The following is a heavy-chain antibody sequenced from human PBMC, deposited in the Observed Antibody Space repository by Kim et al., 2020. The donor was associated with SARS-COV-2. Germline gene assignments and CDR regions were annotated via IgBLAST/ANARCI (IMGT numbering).Heavy chain of an antibody. CDR3: ARDGILSYTSSWDY. Sequence: GGSLRLSCAASGFTFRSYWMSWVRQAPGKGLEWVANIKEDGSVKHYVDSVKGRFTISRDNAGNSLYLQLNSLRADDTATYYCARDGILSYTSSWDYWGQGSLVTVSS. J-gene: IGHJ4*02. D-gene: IGHD6-13*01. V-gene: IGHV3-7*03. CDR1: GFTFRSYW. CDR2: IKEDGSVK.